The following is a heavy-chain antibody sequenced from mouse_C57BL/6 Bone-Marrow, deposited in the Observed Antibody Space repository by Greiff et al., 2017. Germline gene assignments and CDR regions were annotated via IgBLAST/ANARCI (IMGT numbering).Heavy chain of an antibody. V-gene: IGHV5-6*02. CDR1: GFAFSSSG. CDR2: ISSGGSYT. CDR3: ARRVAPMDY. Sequence: EVMLVESGGDLVKPGGSLKLSCAASGFAFSSSGMSWVRQTPDKRLEWVATISSGGSYTYYPDSVKGRFTISRDNAKNTLYLQMSSLKSEDTAMYYCARRVAPMDYWGQGTTLTVSS. J-gene: IGHJ2*01. D-gene: IGHD1-3*01.